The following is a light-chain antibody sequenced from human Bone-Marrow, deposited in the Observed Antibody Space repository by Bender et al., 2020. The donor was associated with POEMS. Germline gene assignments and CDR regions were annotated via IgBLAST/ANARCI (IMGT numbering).Light chain of an antibody. Sequence: QSALTQPPSVSGAPGQRVTISCTGNSSNIGTGYDVHWYQQLPGTAPKLLMYGNSNRPSGVPDRFSGSKSGNTASLTVSGLQAEDEAEYYCTSYAGGHNLIFGGGTKLTVL. CDR1: SSNIGTGYD. CDR3: TSYAGGHNLI. J-gene: IGLJ2*01. V-gene: IGLV1-40*01. CDR2: GNS.